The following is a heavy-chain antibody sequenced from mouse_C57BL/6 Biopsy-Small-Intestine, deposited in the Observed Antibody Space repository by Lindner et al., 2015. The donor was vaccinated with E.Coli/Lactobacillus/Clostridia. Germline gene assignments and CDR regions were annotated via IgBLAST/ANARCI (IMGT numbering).Heavy chain of an antibody. J-gene: IGHJ1*03. CDR1: GYAFSNSW. CDR2: IYPGDGST. V-gene: IGHV1-82*01. Sequence: VQLQESGPELVDPGASVKISCKASGYAFSNSWMDWVRQRPGEGLEWIGRIYPGDGSTNYNGKFTGKATLTADKSSSTAYMQLSSLTSEDSAVYFCAKDFDWYFDVWGTGTTVTVSS. CDR3: AKDFDWYFDV.